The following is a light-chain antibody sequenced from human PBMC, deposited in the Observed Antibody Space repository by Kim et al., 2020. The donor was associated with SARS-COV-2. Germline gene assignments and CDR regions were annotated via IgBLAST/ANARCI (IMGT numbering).Light chain of an antibody. CDR2: YDS. J-gene: IGLJ3*02. V-gene: IGLV3-21*04. Sequence: SYELTQPPSVSVAPGTTARINCGGNNIGSKSVHWYQQKPGQAPVLVIYYDSDRPSGIPERFSGSNSGNTATLTISRVEAGDEADYYCQVWDSSSDHPVFG. CDR1: NIGSKS. CDR3: QVWDSSSDHPV.